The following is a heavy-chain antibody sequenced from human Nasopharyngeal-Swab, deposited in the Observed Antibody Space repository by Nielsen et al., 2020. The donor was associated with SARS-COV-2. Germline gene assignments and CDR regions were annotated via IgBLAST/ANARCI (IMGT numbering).Heavy chain of an antibody. V-gene: IGHV3-23*01. D-gene: IGHD2-15*01. CDR1: GFTFSSYA. CDR3: TRCGGSCYTGKDY. J-gene: IGHJ4*02. Sequence: GESLKISCAASGFTFSSYAMSWVRQAPGKGLEWVSAISGSGGSTYYADSVKGRFTISRDNSKNTAYLQMNSLITEDTAVYYCTRCGGSCYTGKDYWGQGTLVTVSS. CDR2: ISGSGGST.